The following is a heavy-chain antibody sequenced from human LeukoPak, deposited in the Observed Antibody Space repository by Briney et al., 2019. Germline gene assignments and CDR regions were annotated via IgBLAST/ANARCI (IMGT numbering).Heavy chain of an antibody. CDR3: ASIAARLNFDY. Sequence: PGRSLRLSCAASGFTFSSYAMHWVRQAPGKWLEWVAVISYDGSNKYYADSVKGRFTISRDNSKNMLYLQMNGLRAEDTAVYYCASIAARLNFDYWGQGTLVTVSS. CDR2: ISYDGSNK. CDR1: GFTFSSYA. D-gene: IGHD6-6*01. J-gene: IGHJ4*02. V-gene: IGHV3-30*01.